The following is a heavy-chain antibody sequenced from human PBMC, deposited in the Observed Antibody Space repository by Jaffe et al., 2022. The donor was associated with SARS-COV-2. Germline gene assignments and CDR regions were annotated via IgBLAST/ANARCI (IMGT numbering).Heavy chain of an antibody. D-gene: IGHD3-22*01. CDR2: ISYDGSNK. V-gene: IGHV3-30*04. Sequence: QVQLVESGGGVVQPGRSLRLSCAASGFTFSSYAMHWVRQAPGKGLEWVAVISYDGSNKYYADSVKGRFTISRDNSKNTLYLQMNSLRAEDTAVYYCAREDDSSGYYPGWFDPWGQGTLVTVSS. CDR3: AREDDSSGYYPGWFDP. CDR1: GFTFSSYA. J-gene: IGHJ5*02.